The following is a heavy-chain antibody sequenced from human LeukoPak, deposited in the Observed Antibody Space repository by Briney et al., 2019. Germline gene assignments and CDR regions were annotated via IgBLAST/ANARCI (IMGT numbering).Heavy chain of an antibody. V-gene: IGHV4-39*01. CDR3: ARLYNWNDNY. CDR2: IYYSGST. CDR1: GGSISSSSYY. J-gene: IGHJ4*02. Sequence: PSETLSLTCTVSGGSISSSSYYWGWIRQPPGKGLEWIGSIYYSGSTYYNPSLKSRVTISVDTSKNQFPLKLSSVTAADTAVYYCARLYNWNDNYWGQGTLVTVSS. D-gene: IGHD1-1*01.